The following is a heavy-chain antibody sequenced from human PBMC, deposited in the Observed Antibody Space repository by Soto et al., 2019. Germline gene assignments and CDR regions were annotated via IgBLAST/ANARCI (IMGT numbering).Heavy chain of an antibody. D-gene: IGHD3-3*01. V-gene: IGHV3-23*01. J-gene: IGHJ6*02. CDR2: ISGSGGST. CDR1: GFTFSSYA. Sequence: GGSLRLSCAASGFTFSSYAMSWVRQAPGKGLEWVSAISGSGGSTYYADSVKGRFTISRDNHKNTLYLQMNSLRAEDTAVYYCEKYTREGFGIKIFGVVILTFGMDVWGQGTTLTVSS. CDR3: EKYTREGFGIKIFGVVILTFGMDV.